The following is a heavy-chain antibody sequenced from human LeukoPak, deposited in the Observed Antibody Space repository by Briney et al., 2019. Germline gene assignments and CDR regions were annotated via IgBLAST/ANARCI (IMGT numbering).Heavy chain of an antibody. V-gene: IGHV3-30*18. CDR1: GFTFSSYG. CDR2: ISYDGSNK. CDR3: AKDLSGSYAFDY. D-gene: IGHD1-26*01. Sequence: GRPLRLSCAASGFTFSSYGMHWVRQAPGKGLEWVAVISYDGSNKYYADSVKGRFTISRDNSKNTLYLQMNSLRAEDTAVYYCAKDLSGSYAFDYWGQGTLVTVSS. J-gene: IGHJ4*02.